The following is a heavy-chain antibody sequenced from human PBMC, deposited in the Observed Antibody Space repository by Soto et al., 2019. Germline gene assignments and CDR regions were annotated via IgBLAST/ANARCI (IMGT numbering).Heavy chain of an antibody. D-gene: IGHD2-2*01. CDR1: GFTFSSYA. V-gene: IGHV3-23*01. J-gene: IGHJ6*02. CDR3: ARYIPGVRYYGMDV. Sequence: EVQLLESGGGLVQPGGSLRLSCAASGFTFSSYAMKWVRQAPGKGLEWVSLIGESGTPTYYADSVKGWFTISRDNSGNTLFLEMYSLRAEDTAVYYCARYIPGVRYYGMDVWGQGTTVTVSS. CDR2: IGESGTPT.